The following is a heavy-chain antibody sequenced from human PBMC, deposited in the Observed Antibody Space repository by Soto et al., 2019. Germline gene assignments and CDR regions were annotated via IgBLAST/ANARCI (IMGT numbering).Heavy chain of an antibody. CDR1: GFTFSSYG. D-gene: IGHD3-22*01. CDR3: ARDVRDSSGYYYAPPRYYFDY. CDR2: IWYDGSNK. V-gene: IGHV3-33*01. J-gene: IGHJ4*02. Sequence: GGSLRLSCAASGFTFSSYGMHWVRQAPGKGLEWVAVIWYDGSNKYYADSVKGRFTISRDNSKNTLDLQMNSLRAEDTAVYYCARDVRDSSGYYYAPPRYYFDYWGQGTLVTVSS.